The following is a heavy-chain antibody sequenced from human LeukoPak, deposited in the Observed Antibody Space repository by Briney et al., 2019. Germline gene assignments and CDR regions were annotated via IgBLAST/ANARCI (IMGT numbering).Heavy chain of an antibody. CDR2: SSAYDGDT. D-gene: IGHD6-13*01. CDR1: GYTFTSYG. V-gene: IGHV1-18*01. Sequence: ASVKVSCKASGYTFTSYGISWVRQAPGQGLEWMGWSSAYDGDTKYAQKFQGRVTMTTDTSTSTAYMEMRSLRSDDTAVFYCARGPIAAAELDYWGQGTLVTVSS. CDR3: ARGPIAAAELDY. J-gene: IGHJ4*02.